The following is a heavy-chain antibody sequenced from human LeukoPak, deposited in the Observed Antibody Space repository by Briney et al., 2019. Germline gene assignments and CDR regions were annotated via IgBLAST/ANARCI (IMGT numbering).Heavy chain of an antibody. CDR3: AKTIPYWYFDL. D-gene: IGHD5-24*01. CDR1: GFTFSSYV. V-gene: IGHV3-30*04. CDR2: IAYDGSNK. J-gene: IGHJ2*01. Sequence: GGSLRLSCAASGFTFSSYVMYWVRQAPGKGLECVAVIAYDGSNKYYADSVKGRFTISRDNSKYTLFLQMNSLRAEDTAIYYCAKTIPYWYFDLWGRGTLVSVSS.